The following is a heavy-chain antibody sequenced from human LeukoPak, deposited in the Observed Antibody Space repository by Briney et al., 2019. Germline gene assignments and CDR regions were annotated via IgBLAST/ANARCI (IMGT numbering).Heavy chain of an antibody. V-gene: IGHV3-48*01. J-gene: IGHJ4*02. D-gene: IGHD2-8*02. CDR2: ISGGSSTI. Sequence: GGSLRLSCAASGFTLSSYSMNWVRQAPGKGLEWVSYISGGSSTIYNADSVKGRFTISRDNSKNTLYLQMNSLRAEDTAVYYCAKARTERGVGFDYWGQGTLVTVSS. CDR1: GFTLSSYS. CDR3: AKARTERGVGFDY.